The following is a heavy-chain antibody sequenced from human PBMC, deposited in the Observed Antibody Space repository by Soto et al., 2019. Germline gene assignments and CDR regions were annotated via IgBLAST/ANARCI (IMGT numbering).Heavy chain of an antibody. CDR2: ISAYNGNT. CDR1: GYTFTSYG. D-gene: IGHD3-10*01. J-gene: IGHJ4*02. V-gene: IGHV1-18*04. Sequence: ASVKVSCKASGYTFTSYGISWVRQAPGQGLEWMGWISAYNGNTNYAQKLQGRVTMTTDTSTSTAYMELRSLRSDDTAVYYCAGVLMRYYGSGNSYYFDYWGQGTLVTVAS. CDR3: AGVLMRYYGSGNSYYFDY.